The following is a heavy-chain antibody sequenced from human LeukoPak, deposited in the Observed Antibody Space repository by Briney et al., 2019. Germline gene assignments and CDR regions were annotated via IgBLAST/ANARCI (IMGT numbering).Heavy chain of an antibody. J-gene: IGHJ5*02. CDR1: GGSISSYY. Sequence: SETLSLTCSVSGGSISSYYWSWIRQPAGKGLEWIGRIYTSGSTHYHPSLKSRVTMSVDTSKNQFSLKLSSVTAADTAVYYCARDRYDILTGYQSAAWFDPWGQGTLVTVSS. CDR3: ARDRYDILTGYQSAAWFDP. V-gene: IGHV4-4*07. D-gene: IGHD3-9*01. CDR2: IYTSGST.